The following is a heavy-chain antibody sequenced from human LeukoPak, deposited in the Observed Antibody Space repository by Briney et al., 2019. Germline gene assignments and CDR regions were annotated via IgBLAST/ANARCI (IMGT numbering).Heavy chain of an antibody. CDR2: VNPNSGGT. J-gene: IGHJ3*02. CDR3: AREAAGGSFDI. D-gene: IGHD2-15*01. V-gene: IGHV1-2*02. CDR1: GYTFTAYY. Sequence: ASVKVSCKTSGYTFTAYYMHWVRQAPGQGPEWMGWVNPNSGGTDYAQKFQGRVTMTRDTSINTAYMELSRLRSDDTAVYYCAREAAGGSFDIWGQGAMVTVSS.